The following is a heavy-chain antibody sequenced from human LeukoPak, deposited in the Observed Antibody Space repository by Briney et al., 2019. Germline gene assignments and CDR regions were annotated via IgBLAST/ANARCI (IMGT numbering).Heavy chain of an antibody. Sequence: QTGGSLRLSCAASGFTVSSNYMSWVRQAPGKGLEWVSVIYSGGSTYYADSVKGRFTISRDNSKNTLYLQMNSLRAEDTAVYYCARDSRDYYGSGSYYMFAFDIWGQGTMVTASS. V-gene: IGHV3-53*01. CDR2: IYSGGST. D-gene: IGHD3-10*01. J-gene: IGHJ3*02. CDR1: GFTVSSNY. CDR3: ARDSRDYYGSGSYYMFAFDI.